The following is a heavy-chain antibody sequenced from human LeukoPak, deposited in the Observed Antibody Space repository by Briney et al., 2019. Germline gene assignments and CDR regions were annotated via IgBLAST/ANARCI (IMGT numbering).Heavy chain of an antibody. V-gene: IGHV4-39*07. CDR1: GGSISSSSYY. CDR2: IYYSGST. Sequence: SETLSLTCTVSGGSISSSSYYWGWIRQPPGKGLEWIGSIYYSGSTYYNPSLKSRVTISVDTSKNQFSLKLSSVAAADTAVYYCAREGNYDSSALFDYWGQGTLVTVSS. D-gene: IGHD3-22*01. CDR3: AREGNYDSSALFDY. J-gene: IGHJ4*02.